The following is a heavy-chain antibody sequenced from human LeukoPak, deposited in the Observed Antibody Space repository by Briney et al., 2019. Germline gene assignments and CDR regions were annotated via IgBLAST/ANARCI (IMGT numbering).Heavy chain of an antibody. D-gene: IGHD3-22*01. V-gene: IGHV1-8*01. CDR2: MNPNSGNT. Sequence: ASVKVSSKVSGYTFTSYDINWVRQATGQGLEWMGWMNPNSGNTGYAQKFQGRVTMTRNTSISTAYMELSSLRSEDTAVYYCARGGYYYDSSGYYYPDYYYYMDVWGKGTTVTVSS. J-gene: IGHJ6*03. CDR3: ARGGYYYDSSGYYYPDYYYYMDV. CDR1: GYTFTSYD.